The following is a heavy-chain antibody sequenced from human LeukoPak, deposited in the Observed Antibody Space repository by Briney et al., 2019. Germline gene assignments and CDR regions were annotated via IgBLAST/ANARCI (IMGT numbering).Heavy chain of an antibody. D-gene: IGHD6-19*01. CDR3: ARDPTIAVAGTHAFDI. V-gene: IGHV1-2*02. CDR2: INPNSGGT. Sequence: GAPVKVSCKASGYTFTGYYMHWVRQAPGQGLEWMGWINPNSGGTNYAQKFQGRVTMTRDTSISTAYMELSRLRSDDTAVYYCARDPTIAVAGTHAFDIWGQGTMVTVSS. J-gene: IGHJ3*02. CDR1: GYTFTGYY.